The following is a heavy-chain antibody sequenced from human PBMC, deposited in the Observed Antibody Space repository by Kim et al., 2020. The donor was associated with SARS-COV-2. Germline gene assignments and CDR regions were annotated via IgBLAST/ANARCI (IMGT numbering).Heavy chain of an antibody. CDR2: ISYDGSNK. D-gene: IGHD6-19*01. J-gene: IGHJ6*02. CDR1: GFTFSSYG. Sequence: GGSLRLSCAASGFTFSSYGMHWVRQAPGKGLEWVAVISYDGSNKYYADSVKGRFTISRDNSKNTLYLQMNSLRAEDTAVYYCAKDLAVAGRGYYYYYGMDVWGQGTTVTVSS. CDR3: AKDLAVAGRGYYYYYGMDV. V-gene: IGHV3-30*18.